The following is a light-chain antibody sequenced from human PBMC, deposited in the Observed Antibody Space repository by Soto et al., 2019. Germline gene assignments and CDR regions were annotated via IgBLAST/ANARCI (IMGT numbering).Light chain of an antibody. J-gene: IGKJ4*01. CDR1: HSVSSN. Sequence: EIVLTQSPGTLSVSPGERATLSCRASHSVSSNLAWYQQKPGQAPRLLIYGASTRATGIPARFSGSGSGTEFTLTISSLQSEDFAVYYCQQYNNWPRSFGGGTKVDIK. CDR3: QQYNNWPRS. V-gene: IGKV3-15*01. CDR2: GAS.